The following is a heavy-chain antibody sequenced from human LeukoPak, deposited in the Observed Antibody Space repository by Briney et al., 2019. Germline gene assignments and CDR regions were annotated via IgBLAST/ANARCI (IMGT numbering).Heavy chain of an antibody. CDR1: GGSIRSTTYY. Sequence: PSETLSLTCSVSGGSIRSTTYYWGWIRQPPGKGLEWIGSIYYSGNTYYSPSLMSRVTISVDTSKNQFSLKLSSVTAADTAVYYCARRRRWYYYDSSGYYEAFDIWGQGTMVTVSS. CDR2: IYYSGNT. V-gene: IGHV4-39*07. J-gene: IGHJ3*02. CDR3: ARRRRWYYYDSSGYYEAFDI. D-gene: IGHD3-22*01.